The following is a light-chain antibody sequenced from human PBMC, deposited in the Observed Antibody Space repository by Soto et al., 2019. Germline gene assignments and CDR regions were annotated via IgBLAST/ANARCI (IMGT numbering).Light chain of an antibody. V-gene: IGKV3-15*01. Sequence: EIVMTQSPATLSLSPGERVTLSCRASQSVSSKLAWYQQKPGQAPRLLIYGASIRATDIPARFSGSGSGTEFTLTISRLQSEDFAISYCQQYSNWPYTFGQGTKLEIK. CDR2: GAS. J-gene: IGKJ2*01. CDR3: QQYSNWPYT. CDR1: QSVSSK.